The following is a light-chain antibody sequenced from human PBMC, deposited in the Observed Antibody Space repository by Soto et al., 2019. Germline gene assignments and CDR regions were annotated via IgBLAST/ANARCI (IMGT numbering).Light chain of an antibody. J-gene: IGKJ1*01. V-gene: IGKV1-16*01. CDR2: DAS. Sequence: DIQMTQSPSSLSASVGDRVTITCRASQGISSFLAWFQQKPGKAPKSLIYDASNFQNGVSSRFSGSGSDTHFTLTISSLQPEDFATYYCQQYHSYPASFGQGTRVEIK. CDR1: QGISSF. CDR3: QQYHSYPAS.